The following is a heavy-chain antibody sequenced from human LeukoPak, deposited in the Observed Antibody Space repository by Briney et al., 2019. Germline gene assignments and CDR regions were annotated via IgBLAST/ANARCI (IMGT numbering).Heavy chain of an antibody. J-gene: IGHJ4*02. CDR2: ISSSGSTI. D-gene: IGHD6-19*01. CDR1: GFSFSTYS. Sequence: GRSLRLSCAASGFSFSTYSMNWVRQAPGKGLEWVSYISSSGSTIFYADSVKGRFTMSRDNAKNLLYLQMNSLRDEDTAVYYCARETQWVPDYWGQGTLVTVSS. V-gene: IGHV3-48*02. CDR3: ARETQWVPDY.